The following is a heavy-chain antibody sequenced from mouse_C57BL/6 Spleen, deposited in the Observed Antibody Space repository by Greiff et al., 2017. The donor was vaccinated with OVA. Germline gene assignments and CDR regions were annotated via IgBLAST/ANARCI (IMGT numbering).Heavy chain of an antibody. V-gene: IGHV14-4*01. CDR1: GFNIKDDY. J-gene: IGHJ3*01. Sequence: EVQLQQSGAELVRPGASVKLSCTASGFNIKDDYMHWVKQRPEQGLEWIGWIDPENGDTEYASKFQGKATITADTSSNTAYLQLSSLTSADTAVYYCTTSEEGPWFAYWGQGTLVTVSA. CDR2: IDPENGDT. CDR3: TTSEEGPWFAY.